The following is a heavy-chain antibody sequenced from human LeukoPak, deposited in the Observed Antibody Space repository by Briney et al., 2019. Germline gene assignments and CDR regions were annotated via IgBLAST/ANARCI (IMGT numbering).Heavy chain of an antibody. CDR3: ARGGNWDFDY. V-gene: IGHV4-4*02. J-gene: IGHJ4*02. D-gene: IGHD7-27*01. Sequence: PSETLSLTCAVAGVSITSHPWNWVRQPPGKGLEWIGEMYNSGTGTYKPSLRSRVTMFFDESKNHFSLKLNSVTAADTAVYYCARGGNWDFDYWGQGVLVFVSS. CDR2: MYNSGTG. CDR1: GVSITSHPW.